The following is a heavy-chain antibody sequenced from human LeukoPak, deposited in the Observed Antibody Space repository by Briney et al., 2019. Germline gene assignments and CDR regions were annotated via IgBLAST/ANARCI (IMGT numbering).Heavy chain of an antibody. V-gene: IGHV3-21*01. Sequence: GGCLRLSCAASGFTFGSYSMDWVRQAPGKGLEWVSSISSSGAYVSYADSVKGRLTISRDNAKNSLSLQMNSLMPDDAAVYYCARASSKQLASYRPDGFDIWGQGTMVTVSS. CDR1: GFTFGSYS. CDR3: ARASSKQLASYRPDGFDI. D-gene: IGHD3-16*02. J-gene: IGHJ3*02. CDR2: ISSSGAYV.